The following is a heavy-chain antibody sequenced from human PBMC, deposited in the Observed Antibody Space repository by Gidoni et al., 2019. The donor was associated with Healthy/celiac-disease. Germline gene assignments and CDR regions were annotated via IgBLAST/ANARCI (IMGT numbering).Heavy chain of an antibody. CDR3: ARDGTMIVGGRAEYFQH. Sequence: EVQLVESGGGLIQPGGSLRLSCAASGFTVSSNYMSWVRQAPGKGLEWVSVIYSGGSTYYADSVKGRFTISRDNSKNTLYLQMNSLRAEDTTVYYCARDGTMIVGGRAEYFQHWGQGTLVTVSS. CDR1: GFTVSSNY. J-gene: IGHJ1*01. D-gene: IGHD3-22*01. CDR2: IYSGGST. V-gene: IGHV3-53*01.